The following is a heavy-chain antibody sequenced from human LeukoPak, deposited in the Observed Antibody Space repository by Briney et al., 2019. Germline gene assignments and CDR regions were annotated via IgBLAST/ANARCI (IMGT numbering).Heavy chain of an antibody. CDR2: IYWNDDK. Sequence: SGPTLVKPTQTLTLTCTFSGFSLSTSGVGVGWIRQPPGKALEWLALIYWNDDKRYSPSLKSRHTITKDTSKNQVVLTMTNMDPVDTATYYCAHSRGPIFGVASLLDYWGQGTLVTVSS. J-gene: IGHJ4*02. CDR3: AHSRGPIFGVASLLDY. CDR1: GFSLSTSGVG. V-gene: IGHV2-5*01. D-gene: IGHD3-3*01.